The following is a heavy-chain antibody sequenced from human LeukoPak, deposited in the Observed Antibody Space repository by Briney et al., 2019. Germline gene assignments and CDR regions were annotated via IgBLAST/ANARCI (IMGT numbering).Heavy chain of an antibody. J-gene: IGHJ6*02. D-gene: IGHD3-3*01. V-gene: IGHV3-23*01. CDR3: AKTAASTIFGVVIILPPDV. Sequence: PGGSLRLSCAASGFTFSSYAMSWARQAPGKGLEWVSAISGSGGSTYYADSVKGRFTISRDNSKNTLYLQMNSLRAEDTAVYYCAKTAASTIFGVVIILPPDVWGQGTTVTVSS. CDR1: GFTFSSYA. CDR2: ISGSGGST.